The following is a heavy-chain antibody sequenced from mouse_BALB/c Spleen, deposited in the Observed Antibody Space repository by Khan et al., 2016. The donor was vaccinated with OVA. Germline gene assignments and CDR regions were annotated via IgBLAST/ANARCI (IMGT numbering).Heavy chain of an antibody. CDR3: ARSYDYDVGGFAY. CDR2: IWTGGIT. V-gene: IGHV2-9*02. Sequence: QVQLKQSGPGLVAPSQSLSITCTVSGFSLSNYGVHWVRQPPGKGLEWLGVIWTGGITNYNSALMSRLSISKDNSKSQVFLKMNRLQTDATAIYYSARSYDYDVGGFAYWGQGTLVTVSA. CDR1: GFSLSNYG. J-gene: IGHJ3*01. D-gene: IGHD2-4*01.